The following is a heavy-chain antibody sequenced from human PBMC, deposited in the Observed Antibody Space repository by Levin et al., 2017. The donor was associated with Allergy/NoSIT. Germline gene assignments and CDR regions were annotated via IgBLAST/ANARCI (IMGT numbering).Heavy chain of an antibody. Sequence: GASVKVSCKASAYTFTSHDISWVRQAPGQGLEWMGWISGYNGNTNYAQKIQGRVTMTTDTSTSTAYMELRSLRSDDTAVYYCARRGAAAGYDYWGQGTLVTVSS. J-gene: IGHJ4*02. V-gene: IGHV1-18*01. D-gene: IGHD6-13*01. CDR1: AYTFTSHD. CDR3: ARRGAAAGYDY. CDR2: ISGYNGNT.